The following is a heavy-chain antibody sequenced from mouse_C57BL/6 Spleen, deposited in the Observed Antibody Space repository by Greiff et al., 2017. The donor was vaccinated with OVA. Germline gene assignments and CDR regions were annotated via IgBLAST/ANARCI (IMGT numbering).Heavy chain of an antibody. CDR2: ISYDGSN. Sequence: EVQLVESGPGLVKPSQSLSLTCSVTGYSITSCYFWNWIRQFPGNQLEWMRFISYDGSNNYNPTLKNRISISHDTSKNHVFLKLNSVTTEDTATYYCARENDGYYVAWFAYWGQGTLVTVSA. J-gene: IGHJ3*01. D-gene: IGHD2-3*01. CDR1: GYSITSCYF. CDR3: ARENDGYYVAWFAY. V-gene: IGHV3-6*01.